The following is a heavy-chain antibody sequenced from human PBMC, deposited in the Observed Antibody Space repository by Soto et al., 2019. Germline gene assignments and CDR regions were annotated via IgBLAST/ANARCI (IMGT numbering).Heavy chain of an antibody. CDR1: GFTFDDYG. Sequence: EVQLVESGGGVVRPGGSLRLSCAASGFTFDDYGMSWVRQAPGKGLEWVSGINWNGGSTGYADSVKGRFTITRDNAKNSLDLQMNRLRAEDTALYYCARGRGYSSSWNWFDPWGQGNLVTVSS. J-gene: IGHJ5*02. V-gene: IGHV3-20*04. CDR3: ARGRGYSSSWNWFDP. CDR2: INWNGGST. D-gene: IGHD6-13*01.